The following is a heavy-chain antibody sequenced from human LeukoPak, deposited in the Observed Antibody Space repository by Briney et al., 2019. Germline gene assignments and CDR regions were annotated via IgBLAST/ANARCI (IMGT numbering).Heavy chain of an antibody. Sequence: GGSLRLSCAASGFTFSSYAMHWVRQAPGKGLVWVSRINSDGSSTSYADSVKGRFTTSRDNAKNTLYLQMNSLRAEDTAVYYCARGGGDYYDSSGYYSKGFYYMDVWGKGTTVTISS. D-gene: IGHD3-22*01. CDR1: GFTFSSYA. J-gene: IGHJ6*03. CDR2: INSDGSST. CDR3: ARGGGDYYDSSGYYSKGFYYMDV. V-gene: IGHV3-74*01.